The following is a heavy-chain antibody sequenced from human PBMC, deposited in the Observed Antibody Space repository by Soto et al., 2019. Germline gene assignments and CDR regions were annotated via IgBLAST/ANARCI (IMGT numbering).Heavy chain of an antibody. V-gene: IGHV3-48*02. Sequence: GGSLRLSCAASGFTFSSYSMNWVRQAPGKGLEWVSYISSSSSTIYYADSVKGRFTISRGNAKNSLYLQMNSLRDEDTAVYYCARDRSTVTTREFDYWGQGTLVTVSS. CDR2: ISSSSSTI. CDR1: GFTFSSYS. J-gene: IGHJ4*02. CDR3: ARDRSTVTTREFDY. D-gene: IGHD4-17*01.